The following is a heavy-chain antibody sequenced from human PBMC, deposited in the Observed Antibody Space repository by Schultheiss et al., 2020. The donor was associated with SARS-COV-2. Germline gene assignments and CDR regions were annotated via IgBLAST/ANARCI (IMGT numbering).Heavy chain of an antibody. CDR2: ISSYNGNT. J-gene: IGHJ6*02. D-gene: IGHD3-22*01. V-gene: IGHV1-18*01. CDR3: ASNVASKTLYYYDSSGYYGVAYYYGMDV. Sequence: ASVKVSCKVSGYTLTELSMHWVRQAPGKGLEWMGWISSYNGNTNYAQKFQGRVTMTTDTSTSTAYMELRSLRSDDTAVYYCASNVASKTLYYYDSSGYYGVAYYYGMDVWGQGTTVTVSS. CDR1: GYTLTELS.